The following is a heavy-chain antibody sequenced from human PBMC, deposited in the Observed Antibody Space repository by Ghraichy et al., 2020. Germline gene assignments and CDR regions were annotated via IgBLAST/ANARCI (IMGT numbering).Heavy chain of an antibody. V-gene: IGHV3-23*01. CDR3: AKGGAILKLVGLTTTVTTPHLDD. CDR2: ISGSGSST. Sequence: GGSLRLSCAASGFIFSSYAMSWVRQAPGKGLEWVSTISGSGSSTYYVDSVKGRFTISRDNSKNTLYLQMSSLRAEDTAVYYCAKGGAILKLVGLTTTVTTPHLDDWGQGALVTVSP. CDR1: GFIFSSYA. D-gene: IGHD4-17*01. J-gene: IGHJ4*02.